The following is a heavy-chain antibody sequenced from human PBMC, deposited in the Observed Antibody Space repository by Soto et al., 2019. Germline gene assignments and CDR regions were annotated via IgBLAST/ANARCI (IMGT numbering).Heavy chain of an antibody. Sequence: SETLSLTCTVSDDSSSNYKWSWIRQPPGRRLEWIGYIDSNGGTSYNPSLQSRVTISIDTSTKQIFLKLSSVTAADTAVYYCAKQSRPPGILTDYYLRFDIWGQGTMVTVS. CDR3: AKQSRPPGILTDYYLRFDI. V-gene: IGHV4-59*08. CDR2: IDSNGGT. CDR1: DDSSSNYK. D-gene: IGHD3-9*01. J-gene: IGHJ3*02.